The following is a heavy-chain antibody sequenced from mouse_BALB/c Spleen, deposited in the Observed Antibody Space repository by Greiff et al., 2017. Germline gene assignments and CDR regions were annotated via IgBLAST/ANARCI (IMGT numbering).Heavy chain of an antibody. D-gene: IGHD1-1*02. Sequence: EVKVVESGGGLVQPGGSLKLSCAASGFTFSSYGMSWVRQTPDKRLELVATINSNGGSTYYPDSVKGRFTISRDNAKNTLYLQMSSLKSEDTAMYYCAREGDYDYHAMDYWGQGTSVTVSS. CDR1: GFTFSSYG. CDR3: AREGDYDYHAMDY. J-gene: IGHJ4*01. CDR2: INSNGGST. V-gene: IGHV5-6-3*01.